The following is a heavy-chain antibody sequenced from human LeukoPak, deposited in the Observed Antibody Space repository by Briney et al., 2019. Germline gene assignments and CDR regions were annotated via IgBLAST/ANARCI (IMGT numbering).Heavy chain of an antibody. J-gene: IGHJ4*02. CDR2: ISAYNGNT. D-gene: IGHD6-19*01. CDR3: ARESAVAGEPDFDY. CDR1: GYTFTSSG. V-gene: IGHV1-18*01. Sequence: ASVKVSCKASGYTFTSSGISWVRQAPGQGLEWMGWISAYNGNTNYAQKLQGRVTMTTDTSTSTAYMELRSLRSDDTAVYYCARESAVAGEPDFDYWGQGTLVTVSS.